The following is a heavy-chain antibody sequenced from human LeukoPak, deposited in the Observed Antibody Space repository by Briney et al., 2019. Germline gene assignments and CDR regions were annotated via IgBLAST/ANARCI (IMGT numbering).Heavy chain of an antibody. CDR3: AKAQYSGSYPFFDY. V-gene: IGHV3-23*01. D-gene: IGHD1-26*01. Sequence: GGSLRLSCAASGFTFSSYAMSWVRQAPGKGLEWVSGISGSGGTTYYAASVKGRFTISRDNSKNTLYLQMNSLRAEDTAVYYCAKAQYSGSYPFFDYWGQGTLVTVSS. CDR1: GFTFSSYA. J-gene: IGHJ4*02. CDR2: ISGSGGTT.